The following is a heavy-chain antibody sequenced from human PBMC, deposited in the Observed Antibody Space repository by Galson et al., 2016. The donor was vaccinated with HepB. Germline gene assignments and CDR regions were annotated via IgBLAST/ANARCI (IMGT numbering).Heavy chain of an antibody. J-gene: IGHJ4*02. Sequence: SETLSLTCSVSGGSITGDGYYWGWLRQPPGKGLEWIGSIYFSGKTYYSPSLSGRVTLSVDTSRTHFSLNVTSVTAADAAIYYCVRQDGKVPLFDYWGQGTLVAVSS. CDR1: GGSITGDGYY. V-gene: IGHV4-39*01. CDR2: IYFSGKT. D-gene: IGHD4/OR15-4a*01. CDR3: VRQDGKVPLFDY.